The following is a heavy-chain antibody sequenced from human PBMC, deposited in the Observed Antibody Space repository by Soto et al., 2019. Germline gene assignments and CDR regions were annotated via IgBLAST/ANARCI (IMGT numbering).Heavy chain of an antibody. CDR1: GGSISSYY. D-gene: IGHD3-3*01. J-gene: IGHJ5*02. Sequence: SETLSLTCTVSGGSISSYYWSWIRQPPGKGLEWIGYIHYSGSTNYNPSLKSRVTISVDTSKNQFSLKLSSVTAADTAVYYCAGYDFWSGYYIGFDPWGQGTLVTVSS. V-gene: IGHV4-59*08. CDR3: AGYDFWSGYYIGFDP. CDR2: IHYSGST.